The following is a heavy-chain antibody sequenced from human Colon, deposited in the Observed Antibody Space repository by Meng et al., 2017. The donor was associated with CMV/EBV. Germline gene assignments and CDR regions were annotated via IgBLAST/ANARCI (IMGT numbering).Heavy chain of an antibody. CDR2: INPSMGGP. D-gene: IGHD5-24*01. CDR1: GYTFTGYK. Sequence: VSCKASGYTFTGYKIHWVRQAPGQGLEWMGWINPSMGGPTYAQKFKGRVTVTRDTSISTVYMELNSLTSDDTAVYYCARAGDDYFDLWGQGTLVTVSS. V-gene: IGHV1-2*02. J-gene: IGHJ4*02. CDR3: ARAGDDYFDL.